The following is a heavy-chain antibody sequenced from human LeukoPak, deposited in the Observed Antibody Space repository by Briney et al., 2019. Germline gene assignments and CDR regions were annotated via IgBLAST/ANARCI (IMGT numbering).Heavy chain of an antibody. CDR1: GGSISSSDHF. D-gene: IGHD1-26*01. CDR2: IYYRGST. J-gene: IGHJ4*02. Sequence: PSETLSLTCTVSGGSISSSDHFWGWIRQPPGKGLEWIGTIYYRGSTYYNPSLKSRVTISVDTSKNQFSLKLNSVTAADTAVYYCARRGGSYYFDNWGQGTLVTVSS. CDR3: ARRGGSYYFDN. V-gene: IGHV4-39*01.